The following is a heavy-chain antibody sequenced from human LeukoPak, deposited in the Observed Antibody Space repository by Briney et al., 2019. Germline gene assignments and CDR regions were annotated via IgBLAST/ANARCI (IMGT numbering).Heavy chain of an antibody. Sequence: PGGSLRLSCAASGFTFSSYWMSWVRQAPGKGLEGGANIKQDGSEKYYVDSVKGRFTISRDNAKNSLYLQMNSLRAEDTAVYYCARGLTRDYYYYMDVWGKGTTVTVSS. CDR1: GFTFSSYW. J-gene: IGHJ6*03. CDR3: ARGLTRDYYYYMDV. CDR2: IKQDGSEK. V-gene: IGHV3-7*01. D-gene: IGHD2-21*01.